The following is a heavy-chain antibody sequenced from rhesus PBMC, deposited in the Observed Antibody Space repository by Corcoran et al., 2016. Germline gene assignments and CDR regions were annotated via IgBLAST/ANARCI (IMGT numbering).Heavy chain of an antibody. J-gene: IGHJ4*01. CDR2: IYSNSEST. V-gene: IGHV4S12*01. D-gene: IGHD2-39*02. CDR1: GGTSSSGYCY. Sequence: QVQLQESGPGVVKPSETLSPTCAVSGGTSSSGYCYWSWIRQPPGKGLEWMGGIYSNSESTNSNPSLKSRVTISKDTSKNQFSLKLSSVTATDTAVYYCARETCSGGVCYYDYWGQGVLVTVSS. CDR3: ARETCSGGVCYYDY.